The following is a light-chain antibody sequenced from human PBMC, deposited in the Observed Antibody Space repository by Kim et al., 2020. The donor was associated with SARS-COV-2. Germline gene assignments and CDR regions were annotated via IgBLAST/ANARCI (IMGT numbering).Light chain of an antibody. CDR2: GPS. CDR3: QQCTL. V-gene: IGKV3-20*01. CDR1: QSVSSSF. Sequence: PGERATLSCRASQSVSSSFLAWYQQKPGQAPRLLIYGPSSRTTGIPDRFSGSGSGTDFTLTISRLEPEDFAVYYCQQCTLFGQGTKLEI. J-gene: IGKJ2*01.